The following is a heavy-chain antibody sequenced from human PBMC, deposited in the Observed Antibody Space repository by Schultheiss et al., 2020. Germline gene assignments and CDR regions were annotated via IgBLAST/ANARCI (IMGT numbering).Heavy chain of an antibody. J-gene: IGHJ4*02. D-gene: IGHD6-19*01. CDR2: IYYSGST. CDR1: GGSISSGSYY. CDR3: VATRKWGWFFDY. V-gene: IGHV4-31*08. Sequence: SQTLSLTCTVSGGSISSGSYYWSWIRQHPGKGLEWIGYIYYSGSTYYNPSLKSRVTISVDTSKNQFSLELSSVTAADTAVYYCVATRKWGWFFDYWGQGALVTVSS.